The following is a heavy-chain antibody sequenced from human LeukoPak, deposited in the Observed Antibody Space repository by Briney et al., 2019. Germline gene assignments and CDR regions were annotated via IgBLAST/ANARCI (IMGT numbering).Heavy chain of an antibody. CDR2: MNPNSGGT. V-gene: IGHV1-8*01. J-gene: IGHJ4*02. CDR1: GYTFTSYD. D-gene: IGHD4-17*01. CDR3: ARDFYGDYSY. Sequence: ASVKVSCKASGYTFTSYDINWVRQATGQGLEWMGWMNPNSGGTNYAQKFQGRVTMTRDTSISTAYMELSSLRSEDTAVYYCARDFYGDYSYWGQGTLVTVSS.